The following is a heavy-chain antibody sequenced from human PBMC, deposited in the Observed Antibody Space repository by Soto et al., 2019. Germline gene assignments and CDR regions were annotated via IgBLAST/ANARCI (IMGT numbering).Heavy chain of an antibody. J-gene: IGHJ6*02. Sequence: QVQLVESGGGVVQPGRSLRLSCAASGFTFSSYGMHWVRQAPGKGLEWVAVIWYDGSNKYYADSVKGRFTISRDNSKNTLCLQMNSLRAEDTAVYYCARDLRYGYYGMDVWGQGTTVTVSS. CDR1: GFTFSSYG. CDR2: IWYDGSNK. D-gene: IGHD1-20*01. V-gene: IGHV3-33*01. CDR3: ARDLRYGYYGMDV.